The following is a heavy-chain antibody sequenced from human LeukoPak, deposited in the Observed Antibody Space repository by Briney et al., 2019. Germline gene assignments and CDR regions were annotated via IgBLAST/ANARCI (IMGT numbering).Heavy chain of an antibody. V-gene: IGHV3-48*03. J-gene: IGHJ4*02. Sequence: GGSLRLSCAASGFTFSSYEMNWVRQAPGKGLEWVSYISSSGSTIYYADSVKGRFTISRDNAKNSLYLQINSPRAEDTAVYYCARGYGDYAYYFDYWGQGTLVTVSS. D-gene: IGHD4-17*01. CDR3: ARGYGDYAYYFDY. CDR1: GFTFSSYE. CDR2: ISSSGSTI.